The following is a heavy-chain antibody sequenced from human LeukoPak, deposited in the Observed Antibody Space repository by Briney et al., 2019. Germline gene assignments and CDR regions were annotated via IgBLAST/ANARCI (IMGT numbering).Heavy chain of an antibody. J-gene: IGHJ5*02. V-gene: IGHV3-74*01. D-gene: IGHD6-13*01. Sequence: GGSLRLSGAAPVFTLRSYSMNWVRQAPGKGLVWVSRISSDGSSTSYADSVKGRFTISRDNAKNTLYLQMNSLRAEDTTVYYCTRDCNSLSNWLDPWGQGTLVTVSS. CDR1: VFTLRSYS. CDR3: TRDCNSLSNWLDP. CDR2: ISSDGSST.